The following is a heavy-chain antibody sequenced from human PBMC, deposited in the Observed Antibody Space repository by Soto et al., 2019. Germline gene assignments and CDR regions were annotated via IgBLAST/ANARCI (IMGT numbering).Heavy chain of an antibody. CDR1: GFTFSSYG. D-gene: IGHD3-3*01. CDR3: AKDLTSYYDFWSGYYEDYYYGMDV. CDR2: ISYDGSNK. V-gene: IGHV3-30*18. J-gene: IGHJ6*04. Sequence: GGSLRLSCAASGFTFSSYGMHWVRQAPGKGLEWVAVISYDGSNKYYADSVKGRFTISRDNSKNTLYLQMNSLRAEDTAVYYCAKDLTSYYDFWSGYYEDYYYGMDVWGKGTTVTVSS.